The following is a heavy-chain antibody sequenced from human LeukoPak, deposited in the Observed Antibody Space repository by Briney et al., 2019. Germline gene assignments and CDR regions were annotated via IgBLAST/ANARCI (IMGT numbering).Heavy chain of an antibody. CDR3: ARVSAGVIGMKDVFDI. D-gene: IGHD3-16*02. V-gene: IGHV3-21*01. CDR2: ISGSSSYI. J-gene: IGHJ3*02. CDR1: GFTFHSYG. Sequence: GGSLRLSCAASGFTFHSYGMYWVRQAPGKGLEWVSSISGSSSYIYYADSVKGRFTISRHNAKNSLYLQMNGLRAEDTAVYYCARVSAGVIGMKDVFDIWGQGTMVTVSS.